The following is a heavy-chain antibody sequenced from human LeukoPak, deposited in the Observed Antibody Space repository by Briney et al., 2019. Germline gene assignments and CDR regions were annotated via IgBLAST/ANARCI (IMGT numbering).Heavy chain of an antibody. J-gene: IGHJ6*02. D-gene: IGHD3-22*01. V-gene: IGHV4-39*07. CDR3: ASGGDDSSIYGMDV. CDR2: IYYSGST. CDR1: GGSISSSSYY. Sequence: PSETLSLTCTVSGGSISSSSYYWGWIRQPPGKGLEWIGSIYYSGSTYYNPSLKSRVTISVDTSKNQFSLKLSSVTAADTAVYYCASGGDDSSIYGMDVWGQGTTVTVSS.